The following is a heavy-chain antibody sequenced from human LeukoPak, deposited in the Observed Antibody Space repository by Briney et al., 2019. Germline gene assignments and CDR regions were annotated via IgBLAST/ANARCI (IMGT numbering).Heavy chain of an antibody. D-gene: IGHD3-3*01. CDR1: GFTFSSYG. Sequence: QSGGSLRLSCAASGFTFSSYGMHWVRQAPGKGLEWVAVISYDGSNKFYADSVKGRFTISRDISKNTPYLQMNSLRAEDTAVYYCAKNRATYYDFWSGSQDVWGQGTTVTVSS. CDR3: AKNRATYYDFWSGSQDV. CDR2: ISYDGSNK. V-gene: IGHV3-30*18. J-gene: IGHJ6*02.